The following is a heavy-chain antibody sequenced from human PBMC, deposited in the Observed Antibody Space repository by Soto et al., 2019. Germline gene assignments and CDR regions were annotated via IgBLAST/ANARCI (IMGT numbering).Heavy chain of an antibody. CDR3: ARALRCFSGESCYSPFDS. J-gene: IGHJ4*02. V-gene: IGHV3-74*01. D-gene: IGHD2-15*01. Sequence: EVQVVESGGGLIQPGGSLRLSCATSGFTFTNSWMDWVRQAPGKGLVWVSRINGDGTRTTYADSVKGRFTISRDNAKNTVYLEMNNLRVEDTAVYHCARALRCFSGESCYSPFDSWGQGTLVTVSS. CDR1: GFTFTNSW. CDR2: INGDGTRT.